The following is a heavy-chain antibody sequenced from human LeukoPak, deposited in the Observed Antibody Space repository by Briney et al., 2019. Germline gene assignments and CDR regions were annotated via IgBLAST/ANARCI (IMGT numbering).Heavy chain of an antibody. CDR2: ISGSGGST. V-gene: IGHV3-23*01. CDR3: AREYGSGSYYYDY. D-gene: IGHD3-10*01. CDR1: GFTFITYA. J-gene: IGHJ4*02. Sequence: GGSLRLSCAASGFTFITYAMTWARQAPGKGLEWVSAISGSGGSTHYAASVKGRFTISRDNSKNTLYLQMNSLRAEDTAVYYCAREYGSGSYYYDYWGQGTLVTVSS.